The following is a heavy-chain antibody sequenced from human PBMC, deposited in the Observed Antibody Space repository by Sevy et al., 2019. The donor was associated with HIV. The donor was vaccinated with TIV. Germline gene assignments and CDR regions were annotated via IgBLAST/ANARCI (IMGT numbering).Heavy chain of an antibody. CDR1: GGTINSYF. D-gene: IGHD2-2*01. V-gene: IGHV4-59*01. CDR2: IYYSGTT. Sequence: SETLSLMCSVHGGTINSYFWNWIRQPPGKGLEWIGNIYYSGTTKYNPSLKSRVTMSVDTSKNQFSLRLTSVTAADTAVYYCARLCTGFIYYYYYGMDVWGQGTTVTVSS. J-gene: IGHJ6*02. CDR3: ARLCTGFIYYYYYGMDV.